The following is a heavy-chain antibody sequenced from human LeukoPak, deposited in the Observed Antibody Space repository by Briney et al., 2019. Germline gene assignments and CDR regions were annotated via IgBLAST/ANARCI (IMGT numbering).Heavy chain of an antibody. J-gene: IGHJ4*02. CDR3: ARGRDWRGSGSYGY. CDR1: GYTFTGYY. V-gene: IGHV1-8*02. Sequence: GASVKVSCKASGYTFTGYYMHWVRQATGQGLEWMGWMNPNSGNTGYAQKFQGRVTMTRNTSISTAYMELSSLRSEDTAVYYCARGRDWRGSGSYGYWGQGTLVTVSS. D-gene: IGHD3-10*01. CDR2: MNPNSGNT.